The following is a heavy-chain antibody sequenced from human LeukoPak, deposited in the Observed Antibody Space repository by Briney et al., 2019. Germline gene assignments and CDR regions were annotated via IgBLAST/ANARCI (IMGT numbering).Heavy chain of an antibody. CDR3: ARRGVSGSWFDT. CDR1: GGSFSGYY. V-gene: IGHV4-34*01. Sequence: TSETLSLTCAAYGGSFSGYYWSWIRQPPGKGLEWIGEINHSGSTNYNPSLKSRVTISVDTSKNQFSLKLSSVTAADTAVYYCARRGVSGSWFDTWGQGTLVTVSS. CDR2: INHSGST. J-gene: IGHJ5*02. D-gene: IGHD3-10*01.